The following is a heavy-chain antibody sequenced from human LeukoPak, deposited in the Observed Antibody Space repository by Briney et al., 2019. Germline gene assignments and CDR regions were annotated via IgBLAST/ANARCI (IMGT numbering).Heavy chain of an antibody. V-gene: IGHV3-30*18. Sequence: GRSLRLSCAASGFTFSSYGMHWVRQAPGKGLEWVAVISYDGSNKYYADSVKGRFTISRDNSKNTLYLQMNSLRAEDTAVYYCAKDSRGYGGKVYYYYYYMDVWGKGTTVTISS. CDR2: ISYDGSNK. CDR3: AKDSRGYGGKVYYYYYYMDV. D-gene: IGHD4-23*01. CDR1: GFTFSSYG. J-gene: IGHJ6*03.